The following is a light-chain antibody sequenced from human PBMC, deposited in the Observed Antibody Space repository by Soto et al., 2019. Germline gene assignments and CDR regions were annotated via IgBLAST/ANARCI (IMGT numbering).Light chain of an antibody. CDR1: SSDVGGYNY. CDR3: ISYAGSSKV. J-gene: IGLJ1*01. CDR2: EVN. V-gene: IGLV2-8*01. Sequence: QSALTQPPSASGSPGQSVAISCTGTSSDVGGYNYVSWYQQHPGKAPTLMIYEVNKRPSGVPDRFSGSKSGNTASLTVSGLQAEDDADYYCISYAGSSKVFVTGTKLTVL.